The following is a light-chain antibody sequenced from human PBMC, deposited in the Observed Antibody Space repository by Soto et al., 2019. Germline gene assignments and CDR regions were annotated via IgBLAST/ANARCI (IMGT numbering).Light chain of an antibody. CDR3: QSYDSSLYV. CDR1: TSNIGAGYD. CDR2: GNS. J-gene: IGLJ1*01. Sequence: QAVVTQPPSVSGAPGQRVTISCTGSTSNIGAGYDVHWYQQLPGTAPKLLIYGNSNRPSGVPDRFSGSKSGTSPSLAITGLQAEDEADYYCQSYDSSLYVFGTGTKLTVL. V-gene: IGLV1-40*01.